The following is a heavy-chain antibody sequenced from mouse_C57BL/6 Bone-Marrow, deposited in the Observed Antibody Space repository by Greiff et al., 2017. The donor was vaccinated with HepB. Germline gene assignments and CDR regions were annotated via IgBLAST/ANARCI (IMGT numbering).Heavy chain of an antibody. D-gene: IGHD1-1*01. CDR1: GFTFSSYG. CDR3: ARPVITTVVAPYYFDY. Sequence: EVKLQESGGDLVKPGGSLKLSCAASGFTFSSYGMSWVRQTPDKRLEWVATISSGGSYTYYPDSVKGRFTISRDNAKNTLYLQMSSLKSEDTAMYYCARPVITTVVAPYYFDYWGQGTTLTVSS. CDR2: ISSGGSYT. J-gene: IGHJ2*01. V-gene: IGHV5-6*01.